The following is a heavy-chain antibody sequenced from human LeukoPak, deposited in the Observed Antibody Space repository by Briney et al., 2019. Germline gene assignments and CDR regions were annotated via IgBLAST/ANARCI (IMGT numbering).Heavy chain of an antibody. CDR2: IRSKAYGGTT. CDR1: GFTFGDYA. CDR3: TRSGYSGYDRPRA. V-gene: IGHV3-49*04. J-gene: IGHJ5*02. Sequence: GESLRLSCTASGFTFGDYAMSWVRQAPGKGLEWVGFIRSKAYGGTTEYAASVKGRFTISRDDSKSIAYLQMNSLKTEDTAVYYCTRSGYSGYDRPRAWGQGTLVTVSS. D-gene: IGHD5-12*01.